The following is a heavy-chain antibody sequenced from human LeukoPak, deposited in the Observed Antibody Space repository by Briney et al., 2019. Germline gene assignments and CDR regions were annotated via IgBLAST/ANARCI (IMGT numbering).Heavy chain of an antibody. CDR2: ISSSDTYI. CDR3: AKRGIAAAASYYYYYYMDV. V-gene: IGHV3-21*01. D-gene: IGHD6-13*01. Sequence: GGSLRLSCAASGFTFSSYNMNWVRQAPGKGLEWVSAISSSDTYIYYADSVKGRFTISRDNAKNSLYLQMNSLRAEDTAVYYCAKRGIAAAASYYYYYYMDVWGKGTTVTVSS. J-gene: IGHJ6*03. CDR1: GFTFSSYN.